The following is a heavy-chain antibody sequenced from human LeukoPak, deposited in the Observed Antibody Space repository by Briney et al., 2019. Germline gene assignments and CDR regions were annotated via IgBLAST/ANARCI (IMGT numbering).Heavy chain of an antibody. CDR1: GDSISSYY. V-gene: IGHV4-59*01. Sequence: SETLILTCTVSGDSISSYYWSWIRQPPGKGLEWIGYIYYSGSTNYNPSLKSRVTISVDTSKNQFSLKLSSVTAADTAVYYCARGWTQLAFDYWGQGTLVTVSS. D-gene: IGHD5-18*01. J-gene: IGHJ4*02. CDR3: ARGWTQLAFDY. CDR2: IYYSGST.